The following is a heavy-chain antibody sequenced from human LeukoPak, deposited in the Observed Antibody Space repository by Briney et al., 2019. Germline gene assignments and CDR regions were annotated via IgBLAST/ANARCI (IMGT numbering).Heavy chain of an antibody. CDR3: ARRAALRSATYFDY. Sequence: SETLSLTCTVSGGSISSSSYYWGWIRQPPGKGLEWIGSIYYSGSTYYNPSLKSRVTISADTSKNQFSLKLSSVTAADTAVYYCARRAALRSATYFDYWGQGTLVTVSS. V-gene: IGHV4-39*01. D-gene: IGHD2-2*01. CDR1: GGSISSSSYY. CDR2: IYYSGST. J-gene: IGHJ4*02.